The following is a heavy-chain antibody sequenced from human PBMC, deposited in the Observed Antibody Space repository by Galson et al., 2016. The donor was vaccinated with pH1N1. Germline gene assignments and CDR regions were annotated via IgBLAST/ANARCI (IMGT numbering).Heavy chain of an antibody. J-gene: IGHJ4*02. CDR3: ARILYGDYAGYFDY. CDR1: GFSLRTSGMC. CDR2: IDWDYDK. D-gene: IGHD4-17*01. Sequence: PALVKPTQTLTLTCTFSGFSLRTSGMCVSWIRQPPGKALEWLALIDWDYDKYYSTSLKTRLTISKDTSKNQVVLTMTNMDPVDTATYYCARILYGDYAGYFDYWGQGTLVTVSS. V-gene: IGHV2-70*01.